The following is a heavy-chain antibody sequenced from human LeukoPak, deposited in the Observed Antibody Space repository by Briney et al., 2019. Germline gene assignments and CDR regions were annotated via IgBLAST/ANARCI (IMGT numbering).Heavy chain of an antibody. D-gene: IGHD3-22*01. J-gene: IGHJ4*02. Sequence: ASVKVSCKASGYTFTSYGISWVRQAPGQGLEWMGWISAYAHKFQGRVTMTTDTSTSTAYMELRSLRSDDTAVHYCARRFNYYDSSGYYEGFYFDYWGQGTLVTVSS. CDR3: ARRFNYYDSSGYYEGFYFDY. V-gene: IGHV1-18*01. CDR1: GYTFTSYG. CDR2: ISAY.